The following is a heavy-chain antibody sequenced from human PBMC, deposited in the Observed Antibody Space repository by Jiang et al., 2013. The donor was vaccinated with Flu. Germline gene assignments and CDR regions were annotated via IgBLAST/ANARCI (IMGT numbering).Heavy chain of an antibody. Sequence: GAEVKKPGASVKVSCKASGYTFTSYAMNWVRQAPGQGPEWMGWINTNTGNPTYAQGFTGRFVFSLDTSVSTAYLQISSLKAEDTAVYYCARGLTYYYGSGSYYEGGSDAFDIWGQGTMVTVSS. V-gene: IGHV7-4-1*02. CDR3: ARGLTYYYGSGSYYEGGSDAFDI. J-gene: IGHJ3*02. CDR2: INTNTGNP. D-gene: IGHD3-10*01. CDR1: GYTFTSYA.